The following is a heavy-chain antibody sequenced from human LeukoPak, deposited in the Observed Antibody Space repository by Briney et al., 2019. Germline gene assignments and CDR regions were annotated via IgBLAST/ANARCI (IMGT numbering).Heavy chain of an antibody. Sequence: ASVKVSCKASGYTFTGYYMHWVRQAPGQGLEWMGGIIPIFGTANYAQKFQGRVTITADESTSTAYMELSSLRSEDTAVYYCARGKRGDDAFDIWGQGTMVTVSS. V-gene: IGHV1-69*13. CDR2: IIPIFGTA. CDR1: GYTFTGYY. D-gene: IGHD3-10*01. J-gene: IGHJ3*02. CDR3: ARGKRGDDAFDI.